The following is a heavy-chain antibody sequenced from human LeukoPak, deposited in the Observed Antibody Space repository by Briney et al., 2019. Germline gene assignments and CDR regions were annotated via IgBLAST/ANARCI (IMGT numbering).Heavy chain of an antibody. CDR1: GFTFSSYA. D-gene: IGHD2-15*01. Sequence: PGGSLRLSCAASGFTFSSYAMSWVRQAPGKGLEWVSAISGSGGSTYYADSVKGRFTIPRDNSKNTLYLQMNSLRAEDTAVYYCARYCSGGSCYFQGFDPWGQGTLVTVSS. V-gene: IGHV3-23*01. CDR2: ISGSGGST. J-gene: IGHJ5*02. CDR3: ARYCSGGSCYFQGFDP.